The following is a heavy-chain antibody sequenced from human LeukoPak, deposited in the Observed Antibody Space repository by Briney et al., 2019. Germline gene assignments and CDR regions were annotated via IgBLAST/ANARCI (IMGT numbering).Heavy chain of an antibody. V-gene: IGHV6-1*01. CDR2: TYYRSKWYN. J-gene: IGHJ4*02. CDR1: GDSVSSKNGA. D-gene: IGHD6-19*01. CDR3: ARDLGTTGWHTF. Sequence: QSGPGLVQPSQTLSLTCAVSGDSVSSKNGAWSWIRQSPSRGLEWLGRTYYRSKWYNDYAESMEGRMTISQDTSKNQYSLHLNSVTPDDTAVYYCARDLGTTGWHTFWGQGTLVTVSS.